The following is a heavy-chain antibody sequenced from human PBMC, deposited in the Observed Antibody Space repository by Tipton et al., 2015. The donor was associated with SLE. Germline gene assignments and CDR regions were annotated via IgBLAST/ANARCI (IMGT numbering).Heavy chain of an antibody. V-gene: IGHV4-59*07. Sequence: TLSLTCTVSGGSISSYYWSWIRQPPGKGLEWIGYIYYSGSTNYNPSLKSRVTISVDTSENQFSLKLSSVTAADTAVYYCASSLMITFGGVIRPDAFDIWGQGTMVTVSS. CDR1: GGSISSYY. CDR2: IYYSGST. J-gene: IGHJ3*02. D-gene: IGHD3-16*01. CDR3: ASSLMITFGGVIRPDAFDI.